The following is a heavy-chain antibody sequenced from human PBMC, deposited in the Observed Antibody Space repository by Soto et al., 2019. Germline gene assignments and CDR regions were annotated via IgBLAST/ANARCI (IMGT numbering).Heavy chain of an antibody. Sequence: SETLSLTCSVSGYLISSGYYWCWVRQTPGRGLEWLGSIDYSGRTYKNPSLKSRVSASVDLSKNQFSLNLRSVTAADTAVYFCARDLRSGYDSYYFEYWGQGTMVTVSS. D-gene: IGHD3-22*01. V-gene: IGHV4-38-2*02. CDR1: GYLISSGYY. CDR3: ARDLRSGYDSYYFEY. J-gene: IGHJ4*02. CDR2: IDYSGRT.